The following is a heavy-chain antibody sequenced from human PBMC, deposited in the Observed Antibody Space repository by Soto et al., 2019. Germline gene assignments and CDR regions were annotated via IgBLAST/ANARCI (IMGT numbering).Heavy chain of an antibody. V-gene: IGHV1-18*04. J-gene: IGHJ4*02. CDR1: GYTFTSYG. Sequence: QVQLVQSGAEVKKPGASVKVSCKASGYTFTSYGISWVRQAPGQGLEWMGWISAYNGNTNYAQKLQGRVTMTTDTSTSTAYMELRSLRSDDTAVYYFARDQLLAYCGGDCYLAFDYWCQGTLVTVYS. CDR2: ISAYNGNT. CDR3: ARDQLLAYCGGDCYLAFDY. D-gene: IGHD2-21*02.